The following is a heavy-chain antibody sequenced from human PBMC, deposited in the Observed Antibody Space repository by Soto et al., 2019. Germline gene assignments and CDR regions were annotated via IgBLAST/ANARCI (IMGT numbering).Heavy chain of an antibody. V-gene: IGHV1-69*04. CDR1: RGTFSSYA. CDR3: ASKGYGDYGVDWYFDL. Sequence: SVKVTCKASRGTFSSYAISWVRQAHGQGLEWMGRIIPILGIANYAQKFQGRVAITADKSTSTAYMELSSLRSEDTAVYYCASKGYGDYGVDWYFDLWGRGTLVTVSS. J-gene: IGHJ2*01. D-gene: IGHD4-17*01. CDR2: IIPILGIA.